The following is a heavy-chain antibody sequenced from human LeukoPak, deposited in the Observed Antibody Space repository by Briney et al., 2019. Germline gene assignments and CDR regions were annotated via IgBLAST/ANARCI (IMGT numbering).Heavy chain of an antibody. CDR1: SGSISSGGYS. D-gene: IGHD2-2*01. Sequence: NPSETLSLTCAVSSGSISSGGYSWGWIRQPPGKGLEWIGYIYHSGSTYYNPFLKSRVTISVDRSKNQFSLKLSSVTAADTAVYYCASAHCTSTSCYFRPPPLDYWGQGTLVTVSS. CDR2: IYHSGST. V-gene: IGHV4-30-2*01. J-gene: IGHJ4*02. CDR3: ASAHCTSTSCYFRPPPLDY.